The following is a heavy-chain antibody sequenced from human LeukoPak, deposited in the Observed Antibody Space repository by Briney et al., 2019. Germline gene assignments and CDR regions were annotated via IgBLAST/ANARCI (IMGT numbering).Heavy chain of an antibody. V-gene: IGHV3-23*01. Sequence: GESLRLSCAASGFTFSSYAMSWVRQAPGKGLEWVSAISGSGGSTYYADSVKGRFTISRDNSKNTLYLQMNSLRAEDTAVYYCAKGSRAPIVGAAFDPWGQGTLVTVSS. CDR1: GFTFSSYA. CDR2: ISGSGGST. D-gene: IGHD1-26*01. J-gene: IGHJ5*02. CDR3: AKGSRAPIVGAAFDP.